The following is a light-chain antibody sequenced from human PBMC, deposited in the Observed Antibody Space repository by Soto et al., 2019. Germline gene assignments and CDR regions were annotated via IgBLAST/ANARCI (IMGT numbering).Light chain of an antibody. CDR2: KAS. Sequence: DIQMTQPPSTLSASVGERVTITCRASQSISSWLAWYQQKPGKAPKLLIYKASTLKSGVPSRFSGSGSGTEFTLTISSLDPDDFATYYCQQYNGYGRFGQGTKVDIK. V-gene: IGKV1-5*03. J-gene: IGKJ1*01. CDR1: QSISSW. CDR3: QQYNGYGR.